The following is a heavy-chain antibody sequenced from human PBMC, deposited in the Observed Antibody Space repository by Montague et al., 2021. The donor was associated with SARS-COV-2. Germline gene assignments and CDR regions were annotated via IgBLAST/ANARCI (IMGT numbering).Heavy chain of an antibody. CDR2: INHRGTS. D-gene: IGHD3-22*01. CDR1: GGSFSDYY. V-gene: IGHV4-34*01. CDR3: ARGRQHFNMIVVVMPGGESYFDY. Sequence: SETLSLTSTVYGGSFSDYYWSWIRQPPGKGLEWIGEINHRGTSKYNTSLKSRVSISLDTSKNQFSLYLSSVTAADTAVYYCARGRQHFNMIVVVMPGGESYFDYWGQGTLVTVSS. J-gene: IGHJ4*02.